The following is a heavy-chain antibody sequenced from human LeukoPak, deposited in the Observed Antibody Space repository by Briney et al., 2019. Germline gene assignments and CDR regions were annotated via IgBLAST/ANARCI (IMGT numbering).Heavy chain of an antibody. V-gene: IGHV3-30*02. Sequence: GGSLILSCAASGITFSSYGMHWVRQTPGKGLEWLAFIRYDGSNKYYADYLKGRFTISRDNSKNTLYLQMNSLRAEDMAVYYCAKRRGEDYFDYWGQGSLVTVSS. CDR3: AKRRGEDYFDY. CDR2: IRYDGSNK. D-gene: IGHD2-21*01. J-gene: IGHJ4*02. CDR1: GITFSSYG.